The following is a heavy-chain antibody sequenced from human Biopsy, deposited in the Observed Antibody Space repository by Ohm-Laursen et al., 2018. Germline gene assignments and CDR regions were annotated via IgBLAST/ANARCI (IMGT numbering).Heavy chain of an antibody. J-gene: IGHJ3*02. D-gene: IGHD3-22*01. CDR2: INPSHGST. Sequence: ASVKVSCKASGYTFTRYYMHWVQQAPGQGLQWMGLINPSHGSTGSAQKFEGRFTMTRDTSTSTFYMELSSLRSEDTAIYYCARATLDYYDSNGYGADALDIWGQGTMVTVSS. CDR3: ARATLDYYDSNGYGADALDI. V-gene: IGHV1-46*01. CDR1: GYTFTRYY.